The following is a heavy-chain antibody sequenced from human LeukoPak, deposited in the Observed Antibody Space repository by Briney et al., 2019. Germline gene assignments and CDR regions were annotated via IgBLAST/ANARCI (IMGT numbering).Heavy chain of an antibody. J-gene: IGHJ4*02. CDR2: ISSSGSTI. V-gene: IGHV3-48*04. Sequence: PGGSLRLSCAASGFTFSSYAMHWVRQAPGKGLEWVSYISSSGSTIYYADSVKGRFTISRDNAKNSLYLQMNSLRAEDTAVYYCARAVVVPTEYWGQGTLVTVSS. CDR3: ARAVVVPTEY. D-gene: IGHD2-2*01. CDR1: GFTFSSYA.